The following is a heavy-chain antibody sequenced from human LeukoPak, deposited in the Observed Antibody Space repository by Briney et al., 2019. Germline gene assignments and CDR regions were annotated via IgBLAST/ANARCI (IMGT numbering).Heavy chain of an antibody. CDR3: ARGHGIAVAGISDWCDP. CDR2: INHSGST. CDR1: GGSFSGYY. V-gene: IGHV4-34*01. D-gene: IGHD6-19*01. Sequence: SETLSLTCAVYGGSFSGYYWSWIRQPPGKGLEWIGEINHSGSTNYNPSLKSRVTISVDTSKNQFSLKLSSVTAADTAVYYCARGHGIAVAGISDWCDPWGQGTLVTVSS. J-gene: IGHJ5*02.